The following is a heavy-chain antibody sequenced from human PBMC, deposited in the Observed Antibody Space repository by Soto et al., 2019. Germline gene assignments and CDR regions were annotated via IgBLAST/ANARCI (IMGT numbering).Heavy chain of an antibody. Sequence: EVQLVESGGGLVQPGASLRLSCSASGFTFSSCAMHWVRQAAGKGLEYVSGITSNGGSTYYADSVKDRFTISRDNSKNKLLLQVNSLTAEDTAVYYCVKDRRTTRRAMDVWGQGTTVTVTS. D-gene: IGHD1-7*01. J-gene: IGHJ6*02. V-gene: IGHV3-64D*06. CDR1: GFTFSSCA. CDR2: ITSNGGST. CDR3: VKDRRTTRRAMDV.